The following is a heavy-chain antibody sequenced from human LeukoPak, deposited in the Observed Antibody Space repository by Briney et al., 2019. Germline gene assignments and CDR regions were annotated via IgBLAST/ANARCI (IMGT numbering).Heavy chain of an antibody. V-gene: IGHV4-31*03. Sequence: KPSQTLSLTCTVSGGSISSGGYYWSWIRQHPGKGLEWIGYIYYSGSTYYNPSLKSRVTISVDTSKNQFSLKLSSVTAADTAVYYCARTGITMVRGVIINPQNYFDYWGPGTLVTVSS. CDR3: ARTGITMVRGVIINPQNYFDY. CDR1: GGSISSGGYY. J-gene: IGHJ4*02. CDR2: IYYSGST. D-gene: IGHD3-10*01.